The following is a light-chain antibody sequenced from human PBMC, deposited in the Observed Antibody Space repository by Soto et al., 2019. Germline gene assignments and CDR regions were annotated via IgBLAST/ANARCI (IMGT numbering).Light chain of an antibody. CDR1: SSDIGVYNY. CDR2: EVN. V-gene: IGLV2-14*01. Sequence: QSALTQPASVSGSPGQSITFSCTGTSSDIGVYNYVSWYQQHPGEAPKLMIYEVNNRPSGVSNRFSGSKSGNTASLTISGLQAEDEADYYCSSYTTSNTYVFGTGTKVTVL. J-gene: IGLJ1*01. CDR3: SSYTTSNTYV.